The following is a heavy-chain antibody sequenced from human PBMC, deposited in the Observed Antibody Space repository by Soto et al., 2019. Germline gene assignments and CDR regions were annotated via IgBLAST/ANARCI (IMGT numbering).Heavy chain of an antibody. CDR3: ARGNVFGVGYYGMDV. CDR1: GFTFSSYS. Sequence: GSLRLSCAASGFTFSSYSMNWVRQAPGKGLEWASYITSSGSTIYYADSVKGRITISRDNAKTSLYLQINSLRDEDTAVYYCARGNVFGVGYYGMDVWGQGTTVTVSS. J-gene: IGHJ6*02. D-gene: IGHD3-3*01. V-gene: IGHV3-48*02. CDR2: ITSSGSTI.